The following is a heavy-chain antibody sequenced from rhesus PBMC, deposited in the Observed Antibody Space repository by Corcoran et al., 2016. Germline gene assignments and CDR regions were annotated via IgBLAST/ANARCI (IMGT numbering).Heavy chain of an antibody. V-gene: IGHV4-81*01. J-gene: IGHJ4*01. CDR2: IDGNLAGI. CDR1: GGSISGYY. D-gene: IGHD3-22*01. Sequence: QLQLQESGPGLVKPSETLSLTCAVSGGSISGYYWSWIRQPPGKGLGWIGNIDGNLAGINYNPSLNSRVTISKDTYTNQFSLKLSSVTAADTAVYYCARQEYWSVYSGYWGRGVLITVSS. CDR3: ARQEYWSVYSGY.